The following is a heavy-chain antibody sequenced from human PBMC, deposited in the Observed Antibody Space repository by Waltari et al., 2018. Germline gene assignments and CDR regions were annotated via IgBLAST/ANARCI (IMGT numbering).Heavy chain of an antibody. Sequence: EVQLVESGGGLVQPGGSLRLSCAASGFTFSSYWMSWVRRDPGKGLGWVANIKQDGSEKYYVDSVKGRFTISRDNAKNSLYLQMNSLRAEDTAVYYCARGGRTIFGVVTSYYYYMDVWGKGTTVTVSS. CDR3: ARGGRTIFGVVTSYYYYMDV. V-gene: IGHV3-7*01. D-gene: IGHD3-3*01. J-gene: IGHJ6*03. CDR2: IKQDGSEK. CDR1: GFTFSSYW.